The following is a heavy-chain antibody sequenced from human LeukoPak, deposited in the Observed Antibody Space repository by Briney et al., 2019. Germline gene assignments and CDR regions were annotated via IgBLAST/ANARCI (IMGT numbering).Heavy chain of an antibody. D-gene: IGHD2-15*01. CDR2: INQDGSEK. CDR3: ARDHVVDGLVFDY. CDR1: GFTFSSHW. V-gene: IGHV3-7*01. J-gene: IGHJ4*02. Sequence: PGGSLRLSCAASGFTFSSHWMSWVRQAPGKGLEWVANINQDGSEKYYVDSVKGRFTISRDNAKNSLYLQMNSQRAEDTAVYYCARDHVVDGLVFDYWGQGALVTVSS.